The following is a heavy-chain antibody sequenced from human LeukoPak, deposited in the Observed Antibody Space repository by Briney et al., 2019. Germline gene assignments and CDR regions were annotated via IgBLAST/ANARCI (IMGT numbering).Heavy chain of an antibody. CDR1: GYSISSSNW. CDR3: ARGGSPLNIAAAKFDP. V-gene: IGHV4-28*05. D-gene: IGHD6-13*01. CDR2: IYYSGSI. Sequence: SDTLSLTCAVSGYSISSSNWWGWIRQPPGKGLEWIGFIYYSGSIHYNPSLESRVTMSVDTSKNLFSLRLTSVTAEDTAVYYCARGGSPLNIAAAKFDPWGQGTLVTVSS. J-gene: IGHJ5*02.